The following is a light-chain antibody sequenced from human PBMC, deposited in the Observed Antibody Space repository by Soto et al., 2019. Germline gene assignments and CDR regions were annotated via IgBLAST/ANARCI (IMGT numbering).Light chain of an antibody. CDR3: QQYGHLQVT. CDR1: QDIATH. V-gene: IGKV1-33*01. Sequence: DIQMTQSPSSLSAAVGDRVTFTCQASQDIATHLNWYQWKPGKAPKVLIYAASNLEAGVPSRFSGSGSGTDFTFTISNLEPEDIATYFCQQYGHLQVTFGGGTKVQ. CDR2: AAS. J-gene: IGKJ4*01.